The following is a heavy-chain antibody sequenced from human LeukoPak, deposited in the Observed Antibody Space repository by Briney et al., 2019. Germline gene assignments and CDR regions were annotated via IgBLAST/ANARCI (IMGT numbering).Heavy chain of an antibody. CDR1: GGTFSSYA. CDR2: IIPIFGTA. CDR3: AIRSYYDSSGYYLGGNFDY. D-gene: IGHD3-22*01. J-gene: IGHJ4*02. Sequence: SVKVPCKASGGTFSSYAISWVRQAPGQGLEWMGGIIPIFGTANYAQKFQGRGTITADESTSTAYMELSSMRSEDTAVYYCAIRSYYDSSGYYLGGNFDYWGQGTLVTVSS. V-gene: IGHV1-69*13.